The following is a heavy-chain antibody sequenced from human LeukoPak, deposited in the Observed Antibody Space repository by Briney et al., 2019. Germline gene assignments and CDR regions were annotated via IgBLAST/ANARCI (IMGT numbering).Heavy chain of an antibody. J-gene: IGHJ4*02. V-gene: IGHV4-59*01. CDR3: ARKMGICSGGSCYSVFDY. Sequence: SETLSLTCTVSGGSISSYYWSWIRQPPGKGLGWIGYIYYSGSTNYNPSLKGRVTISVDTSKNQFSLKLSSVTAADTAVYYCARKMGICSGGSCYSVFDYWGQGTLVTVSS. D-gene: IGHD2-15*01. CDR1: GGSISSYY. CDR2: IYYSGST.